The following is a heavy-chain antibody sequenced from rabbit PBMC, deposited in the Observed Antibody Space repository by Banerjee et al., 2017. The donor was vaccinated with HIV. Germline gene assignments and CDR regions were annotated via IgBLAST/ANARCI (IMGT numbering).Heavy chain of an antibody. Sequence: EQLVESGGGLVKPGGSLKLSCKASGFDFSSYGVSWVRQAPGKGLEWIGYITYGGSAFYASWAKGRFTISRTSTTVDLKMTSLTAADTATYFCVRHSNGLTLWGPGTLVTVS. V-gene: IGHV1S21*01. CDR1: GFDFSSYG. CDR2: ITYGGSA. J-gene: IGHJ4*01. D-gene: IGHD4-1*01. CDR3: VRHSNGLTL.